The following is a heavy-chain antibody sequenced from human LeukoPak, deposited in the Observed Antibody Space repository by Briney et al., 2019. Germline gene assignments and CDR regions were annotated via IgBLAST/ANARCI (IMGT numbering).Heavy chain of an antibody. CDR1: GYTFSSYW. CDR3: AKDLHYGSADY. D-gene: IGHD3-10*01. Sequence: GGSLRLSCAASGYTFSSYWMHWVRQVPGKGPVWVSFINPDGENTNYAASVKGRFIISRDNAKNTLYLQMNSLRAEDTAVYYCAKDLHYGSADYWGQGIQVPVSS. J-gene: IGHJ4*02. V-gene: IGHV3-74*01. CDR2: INPDGENT.